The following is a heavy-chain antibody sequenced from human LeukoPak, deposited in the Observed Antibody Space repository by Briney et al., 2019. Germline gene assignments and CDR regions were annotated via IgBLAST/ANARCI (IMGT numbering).Heavy chain of an antibody. CDR3: AKTAAVDYYYYYMDV. D-gene: IGHD6-13*01. CDR1: GFTFSDYY. V-gene: IGHV3-11*04. Sequence: PGGSLRLSCAASGFTFSDYYMSWIRQAPGKGLEWVSYISSSGSTIYYADSVKGRFTISRDNAKNSLYLQMNSLRAEDTAVYYCAKTAAVDYYYYYMDVWGKGTTVTVSS. J-gene: IGHJ6*03. CDR2: ISSSGSTI.